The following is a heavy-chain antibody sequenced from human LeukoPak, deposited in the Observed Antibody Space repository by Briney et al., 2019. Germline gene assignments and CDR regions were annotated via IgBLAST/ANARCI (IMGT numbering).Heavy chain of an antibody. CDR2: LTNSGGTT. D-gene: IGHD3-22*01. CDR3: AKSPLDTSLTIYFDY. Sequence: GGSLRLSCAASGFTFSIYAMSWVRQAPGKGLEWASALTNSGGTTYYAGSVKGRFTISRDNSKNTLYLQMNSLRAEDTAIYYCAKSPLDTSLTIYFDYWGQGTLVTVSS. J-gene: IGHJ4*02. CDR1: GFTFSIYA. V-gene: IGHV3-23*01.